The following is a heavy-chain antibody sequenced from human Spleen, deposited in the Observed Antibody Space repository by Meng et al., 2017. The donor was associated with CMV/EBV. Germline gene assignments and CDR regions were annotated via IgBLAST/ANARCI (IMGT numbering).Heavy chain of an antibody. D-gene: IGHD1-26*01. V-gene: IGHV3-48*03. CDR3: ARQIVGATSDAFDI. Sequence: GESLKISCAASGFTFSSYAMSWVRQVPGKGPEWVSYISSSGSTIYYADSVKGRFTISRDNAKNSLYLQMNSLRAEDTAVYYCARQIVGATSDAFDIWGQGTMVTVSS. CDR2: ISSSGSTI. CDR1: GFTFSSYA. J-gene: IGHJ3*02.